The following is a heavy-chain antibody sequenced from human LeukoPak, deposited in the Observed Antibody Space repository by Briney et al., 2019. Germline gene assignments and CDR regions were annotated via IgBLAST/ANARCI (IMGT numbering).Heavy chain of an antibody. V-gene: IGHV1-18*01. Sequence: ASVKVSCKASGYTFTSYGISWVRQAPGQGLEWMGWISAYNGNTNYAQKLQGRVTMTTDTSTSTAYMELRSLRSDDTAVYYCARVEDYYDSSGYYYVDYWGQGTLVTVSS. CDR3: ARVEDYYDSSGYYYVDY. CDR1: GYTFTSYG. CDR2: ISAYNGNT. J-gene: IGHJ4*02. D-gene: IGHD3-22*01.